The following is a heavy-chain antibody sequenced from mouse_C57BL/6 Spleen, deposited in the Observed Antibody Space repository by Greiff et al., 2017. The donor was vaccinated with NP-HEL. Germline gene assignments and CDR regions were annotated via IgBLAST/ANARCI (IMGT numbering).Heavy chain of an antibody. CDR1: GFSFNTYA. D-gene: IGHD1-1*01. CDR3: VRQDLDHYYGSSCYAMDY. V-gene: IGHV10-1*01. CDR2: IRSKSNNYAT. J-gene: IGHJ4*01. Sequence: VKLMESGGGLVQPKGSLKLSCAASGFSFNTYAMNWVRQAPGKGLEWVARIRSKSNNYATYYADSVKDRFTISRDDSESMLYLQMNNLKTEDTAMYYCVRQDLDHYYGSSCYAMDYWGQGTSVTVSS.